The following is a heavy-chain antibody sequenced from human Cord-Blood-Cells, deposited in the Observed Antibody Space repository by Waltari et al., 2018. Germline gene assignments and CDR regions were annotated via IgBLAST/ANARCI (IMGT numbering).Heavy chain of an antibody. CDR3: ASPDANTGIDY. V-gene: IGHV4-39*01. D-gene: IGHD3-10*01. Sequence: QLQLQESGPGLVKPSETLSLAGTVSGGSISSRSYYWGWIRQPPGKGLEWIGSIYYIGSTYYNPSLKSRVTISVDTSKNQFSLKLSSVTAADTAVYYCASPDANTGIDYWGQGTLVTVSS. CDR1: GGSISSRSYY. CDR2: IYYIGST. J-gene: IGHJ4*02.